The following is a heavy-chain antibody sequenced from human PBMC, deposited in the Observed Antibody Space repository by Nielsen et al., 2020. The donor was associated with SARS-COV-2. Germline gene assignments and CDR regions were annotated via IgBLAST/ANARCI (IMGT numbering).Heavy chain of an antibody. J-gene: IGHJ4*02. V-gene: IGHV3-43D*03. CDR3: AKSGSVDIVATTYYFDY. CDR2: ISWDGGST. Sequence: GGSLRLSCAASGFTFDDYAMHWVRQAPGKGLEWVSLISWDGGSTYYADSVKGRFTISRDNSKNSLYLQMNSLRAEDTALYYCAKSGSVDIVATTYYFDYWGQGTLVTVSS. CDR1: GFTFDDYA. D-gene: IGHD5-12*01.